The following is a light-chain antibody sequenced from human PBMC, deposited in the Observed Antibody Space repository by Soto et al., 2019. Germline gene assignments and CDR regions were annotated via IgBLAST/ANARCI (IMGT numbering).Light chain of an antibody. CDR2: AAS. Sequence: EIVMTESPATLSVSPGEIATLSCRVSQSVSSNLAWYQQKTGQAPMLLIYAASTRATGIPARFSGSGSGTEFTLPISSLQSEDFAVYYCQQYINWPLYTFGQGNKLEIK. V-gene: IGKV3-15*01. CDR1: QSVSSN. CDR3: QQYINWPLYT. J-gene: IGKJ2*01.